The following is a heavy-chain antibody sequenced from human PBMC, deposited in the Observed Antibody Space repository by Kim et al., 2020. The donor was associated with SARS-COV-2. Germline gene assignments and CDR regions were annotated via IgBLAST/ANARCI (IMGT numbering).Heavy chain of an antibody. CDR2: ISSSSSYI. D-gene: IGHD5-18*01. Sequence: GGSLRLSCAASGFTFSSYSMNWVRQAPGKGLEWVSSISSSSSYIYYADSVKGRFTISRDKAKNSLYLQMNSLRAEDTAVYYCARGARDSYGSGYWGQGTLVTVSS. CDR1: GFTFSSYS. V-gene: IGHV3-21*01. J-gene: IGHJ4*02. CDR3: ARGARDSYGSGY.